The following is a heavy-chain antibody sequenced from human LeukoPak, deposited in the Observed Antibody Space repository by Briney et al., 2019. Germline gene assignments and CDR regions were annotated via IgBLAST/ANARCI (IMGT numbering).Heavy chain of an antibody. J-gene: IGHJ3*02. CDR3: AREGGLSLSDAFDI. D-gene: IGHD3-16*02. CDR1: GFTLGSYT. CDR2: ISYDGSNK. Sequence: GGSLRLSCAGSGFTLGSYTVHWVRQAPGKGLEWVAVISYDGSNKFYADSVKGRFTISRDNSKNTLYLQMNSLRAEDTAVYYCAREGGLSLSDAFDIWGQGTLVTVSS. V-gene: IGHV3-30-3*01.